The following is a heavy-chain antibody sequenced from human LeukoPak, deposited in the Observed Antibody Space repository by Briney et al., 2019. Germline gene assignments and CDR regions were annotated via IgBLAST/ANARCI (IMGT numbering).Heavy chain of an antibody. J-gene: IGHJ4*02. V-gene: IGHV3-13*01. CDR1: GFTFSSYD. CDR3: ARVAYSSSWRERYKYYLDY. D-gene: IGHD6-13*01. Sequence: PGGSLRLSCAASGFTFSSYDIHWVRQATGKGLEWVSGIGTAGEIYYPGSVKGRFTISRENAKNSLYLQMNSLRAGDTAVYYCARVAYSSSWRERYKYYLDYWGQGTLVTVSS. CDR2: IGTAGEI.